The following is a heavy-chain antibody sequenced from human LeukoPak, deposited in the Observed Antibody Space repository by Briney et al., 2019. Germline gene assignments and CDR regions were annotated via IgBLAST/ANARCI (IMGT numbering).Heavy chain of an antibody. J-gene: IGHJ4*02. D-gene: IGHD2-8*01. Sequence: GESLKISCKGSGYSFTSYWIGWVRQMPGKGLEWMGIIYPGDSDTRYSPSFQGQVTISADKSISTAYLQWSSLKASDTAMYYCARRRYCTSGVCSHFDYWGQGTLVTVSS. CDR1: GYSFTSYW. CDR2: IYPGDSDT. V-gene: IGHV5-51*01. CDR3: ARRRYCTSGVCSHFDY.